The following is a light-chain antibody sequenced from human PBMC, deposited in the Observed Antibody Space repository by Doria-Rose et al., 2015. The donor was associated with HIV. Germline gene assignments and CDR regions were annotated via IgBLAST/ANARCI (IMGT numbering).Light chain of an antibody. V-gene: IGKV3-20*01. J-gene: IGKJ1*01. Sequence: TQSPGTLSLSPGERATLSCRASQSVSANYLAWYRQRPGQSRRLLIYGTASSATDIPDRFSGSGSGTDFTLTISRLEPEDFAVYYCHQYASSRTFGQGTKVEIK. CDR1: QSVSANY. CDR3: HQYASSRT. CDR2: GTA.